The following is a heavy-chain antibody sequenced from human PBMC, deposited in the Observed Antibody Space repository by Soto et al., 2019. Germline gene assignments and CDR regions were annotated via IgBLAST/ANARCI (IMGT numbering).Heavy chain of an antibody. D-gene: IGHD2-2*01. CDR2: ISAYNGNT. CDR3: XXXXXXXXXXXAAMDWFDP. Sequence: QVQLVQSGAEVKKPGASVKVSCKASGYTFTSYGISWVRQAPXXGLXXMGWISAYNGNTNYAQKLQGRVTMTTDTSTXKAYMELRSXXXXXXXXXXXXXXXXXXXXXXAAMDWFDPWGQGTLVTVSS. J-gene: IGHJ5*02. CDR1: GYTFTSYG. V-gene: IGHV1-18*01.